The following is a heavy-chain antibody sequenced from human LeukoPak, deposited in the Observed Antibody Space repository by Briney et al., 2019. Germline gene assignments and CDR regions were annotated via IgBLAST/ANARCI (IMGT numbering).Heavy chain of an antibody. CDR2: ISSSSSYI. V-gene: IGHV3-21*01. CDR1: GFTFSSYS. Sequence: GRSLRLSCAASGFTFSSYSMNWVRQAPGKGLEWVSSISSSSSYIYYADSVKGRFTISRDNAKNSLYLQMNSLRAEDTAVYYCARGIDDYGDLRLDYWGQGTLVTVSS. CDR3: ARGIDDYGDLRLDY. J-gene: IGHJ4*02. D-gene: IGHD4-17*01.